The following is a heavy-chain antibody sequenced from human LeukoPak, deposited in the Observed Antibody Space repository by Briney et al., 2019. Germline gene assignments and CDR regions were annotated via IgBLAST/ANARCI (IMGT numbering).Heavy chain of an antibody. V-gene: IGHV4-34*01. CDR2: INHSGST. D-gene: IGHD2-2*01. CDR3: ARGRRRVVPAAIRGGSGWFDP. CDR1: GGSFSGYY. Sequence: SETLSLTCAVYGGSFSGYYWSWIRQPPGKGLEGIGEINHSGSTNYNPSLKSRVTISVDTSKNQFSPKLSSVTAADTAVYYCARGRRRVVPAAIRGGSGWFDPWGQGTLVTVSS. J-gene: IGHJ5*02.